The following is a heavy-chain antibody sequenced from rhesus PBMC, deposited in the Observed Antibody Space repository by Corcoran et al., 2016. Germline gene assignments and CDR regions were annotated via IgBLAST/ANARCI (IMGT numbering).Heavy chain of an antibody. CDR3: ARYDSGSYYYRFDY. J-gene: IGHJ4*01. Sequence: QVKLQQWGEGLVKPSETLSLTCAVYGGFISGSYYWRWIRQPPGKGLEWIGYIYGNSASTNYNPSLKNRVTISKDTSKNQFSLKLSSVTAADTAVYYCARYDSGSYYYRFDYWGQGVLVTVSS. CDR1: GGFISGSYY. V-gene: IGHV4-73*01. CDR2: IYGNSAST. D-gene: IGHD3-16*01.